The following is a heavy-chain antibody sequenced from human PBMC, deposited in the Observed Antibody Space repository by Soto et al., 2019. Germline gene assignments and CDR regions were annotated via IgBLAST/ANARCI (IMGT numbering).Heavy chain of an antibody. D-gene: IGHD5-12*01. J-gene: IGHJ4*02. CDR1: GGTFSSYA. Sequence: ASVKVSCKASGGTFSSYAISWVRQAPGQGLEWMGGIIPILGIANYAQKFQGRVTITADKSTSTAYMELSSLRSEDTAVYYCARDTAGGYNYDYWGQGTLVTVSS. CDR2: IIPILGIA. CDR3: ARDTAGGYNYDY. V-gene: IGHV1-69*10.